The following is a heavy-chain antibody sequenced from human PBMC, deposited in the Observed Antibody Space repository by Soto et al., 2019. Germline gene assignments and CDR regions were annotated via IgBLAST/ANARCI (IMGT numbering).Heavy chain of an antibody. CDR2: ISYDGSNK. Sequence: QVQLVESGGGVVQPGRSLRLSCAASGFTFSSYAMHWVRQAPGKGLEWVAVISYDGSNKYYADSVKGRFTISRDNSKNTLYLQMNSLRAEDTAVYYGASRSLVAGHYWGQGTLVTVSS. D-gene: IGHD6-19*01. J-gene: IGHJ4*02. CDR1: GFTFSSYA. V-gene: IGHV3-30-3*01. CDR3: ASRSLVAGHY.